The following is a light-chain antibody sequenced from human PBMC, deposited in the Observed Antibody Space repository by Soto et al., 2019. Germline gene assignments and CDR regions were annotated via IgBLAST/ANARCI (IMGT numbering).Light chain of an antibody. Sequence: EVVLTQSPATLSLSPGERATLSCRASQSVSSYLAWYQQKPGQAPRLLIYDASNRATGIPARFSGSGSGTDFTLTISSLEAEDFAVYYCQQRSIWPLTFGQGTRLAIK. CDR1: QSVSSY. CDR3: QQRSIWPLT. V-gene: IGKV3-11*01. J-gene: IGKJ5*01. CDR2: DAS.